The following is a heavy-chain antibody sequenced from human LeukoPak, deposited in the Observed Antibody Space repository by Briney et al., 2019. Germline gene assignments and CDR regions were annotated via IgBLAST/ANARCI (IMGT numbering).Heavy chain of an antibody. CDR2: IKQDGSEK. Sequence: GGSLRLSCAASGFTFSSYWMSWVRQAPGKGLEWVANIKQDGSEKYYVDSVKGRFTISRDNAKNSLYLQMNSLRAEDTAVYYCARVGGYDSSGQGWFDPWGQGTLVTVSS. CDR1: GFTFSSYW. J-gene: IGHJ5*02. CDR3: ARVGGYDSSGQGWFDP. D-gene: IGHD3-22*01. V-gene: IGHV3-7*01.